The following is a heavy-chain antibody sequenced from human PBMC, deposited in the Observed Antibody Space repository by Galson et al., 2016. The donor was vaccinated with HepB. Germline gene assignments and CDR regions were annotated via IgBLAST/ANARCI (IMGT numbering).Heavy chain of an antibody. J-gene: IGHJ4*02. CDR3: ARVVAAGARPPVASQY. CDR1: GFTLSNYA. CDR2: TSYDGANK. Sequence: SLRLSCAVSGFTLSNYAMNWVRQAPGTGLEWVSGTSYDGANKYYADSVKGRATISRDDSKNTVYLQMDSLRGEDTAVYYCARVVAAGARPPVASQYWGQGILVTVAS. V-gene: IGHV3-30*04. D-gene: IGHD6-25*01.